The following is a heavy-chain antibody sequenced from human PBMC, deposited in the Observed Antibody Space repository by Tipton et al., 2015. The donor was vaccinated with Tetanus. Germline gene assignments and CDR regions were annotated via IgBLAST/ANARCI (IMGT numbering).Heavy chain of an antibody. CDR3: ARVSRRNFYFDY. CDR1: GYIFSINY. V-gene: IGHV1-46*01. J-gene: IGHJ4*02. Sequence: QLVQSGAEVNSPGASVKVSCKASGYIFSINYIHWVRQAPGHGLEWMGLINPGDGSTAYSQKFQDRVTMTGDTSTTTVYMELRSLSFEDTAVYYCARVSRRNFYFDYWGPGAQVTVSS. D-gene: IGHD2/OR15-2a*01. CDR2: INPGDGST.